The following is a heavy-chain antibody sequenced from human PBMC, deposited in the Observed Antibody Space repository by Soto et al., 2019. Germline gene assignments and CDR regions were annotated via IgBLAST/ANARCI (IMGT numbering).Heavy chain of an antibody. D-gene: IGHD3-3*01. Sequence: SETLSLTCAVYGGSFSGYYWNWIRQPPGKGLEWIGEIDHSGYTNYNPSLKSRVTISVDTSKNQFSLRLTSVTAADTAVYYCARVRDWFDPWGQGTLVTV. CDR2: IDHSGYT. J-gene: IGHJ5*02. V-gene: IGHV4-34*01. CDR3: ARVRDWFDP. CDR1: GGSFSGYY.